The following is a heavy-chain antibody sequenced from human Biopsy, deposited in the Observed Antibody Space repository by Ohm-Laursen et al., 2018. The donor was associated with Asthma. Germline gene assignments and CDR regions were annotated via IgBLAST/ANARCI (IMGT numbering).Heavy chain of an antibody. CDR1: GYTVTRYA. Sequence: SVKVSCNASGYTVTRYAINWVRQAPGQGLEWMGWINTNTGNPTYAQGFTGRFVLSLDTSVNTAHLQIGSLKAEDTAVYYCARMISYYHEMRAPFFDYWGQGTLVTVSS. V-gene: IGHV7-4-1*01. CDR2: INTNTGNP. J-gene: IGHJ4*02. CDR3: ARMISYYHEMRAPFFDY. D-gene: IGHD3-22*01.